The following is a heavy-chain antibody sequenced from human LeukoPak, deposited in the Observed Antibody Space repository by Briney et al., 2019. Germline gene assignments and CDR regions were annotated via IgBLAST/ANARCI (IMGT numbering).Heavy chain of an antibody. Sequence: GGSLRLSCAASGFTFSDYYMSWIRQAPGKGLEWVSYISSSSSYTNYADSVKGRFTISRDNAKNSLYLRMNSLRAEDTAVYYCARASSSWYGYYFDYWGQGTLVTVSS. D-gene: IGHD6-13*01. CDR2: ISSSSSYT. CDR1: GFTFSDYY. V-gene: IGHV3-11*06. J-gene: IGHJ4*02. CDR3: ARASSSWYGYYFDY.